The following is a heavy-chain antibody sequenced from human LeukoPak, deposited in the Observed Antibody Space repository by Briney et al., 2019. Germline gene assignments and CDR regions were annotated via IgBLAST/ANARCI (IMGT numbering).Heavy chain of an antibody. CDR3: VRGGGTLDM. CDR1: GFIITSHW. D-gene: IGHD1-1*01. J-gene: IGHJ3*02. V-gene: IGHV3-7*01. Sequence: GGSLRLSCEASGFIITSHWMSWVSQAPGKRPEWVANIKQDGSDKYYLDSVKGRFTISRDNAKNSLYLQMNSLRDEDTAMYYCVRGGGTLDMWGQGTMVTVSS. CDR2: IKQDGSDK.